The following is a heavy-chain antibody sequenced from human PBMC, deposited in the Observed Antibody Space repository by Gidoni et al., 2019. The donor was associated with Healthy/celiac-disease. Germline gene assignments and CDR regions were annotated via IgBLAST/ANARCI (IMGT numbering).Heavy chain of an antibody. D-gene: IGHD4-17*01. CDR2: ISYDGSNK. Sequence: QVQLVESGGGVVQPGRSLRLSCAASGFTFSSYGMHWVRQAPGKGLEWVAVISYDGSNKYYADSVEGRFTISRDNFKNTLDLQMNSLRAEDTAVYYCAKDSGGPYGDYPSSYDCYYMDVWGKGTTVTVSS. J-gene: IGHJ6*03. CDR3: AKDSGGPYGDYPSSYDCYYMDV. V-gene: IGHV3-30*18. CDR1: GFTFSSYG.